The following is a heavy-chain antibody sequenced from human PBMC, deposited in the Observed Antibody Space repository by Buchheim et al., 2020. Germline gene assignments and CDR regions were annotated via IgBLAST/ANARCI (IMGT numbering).Heavy chain of an antibody. V-gene: IGHV5-51*01. CDR3: ARRTLILPSMGWFDP. J-gene: IGHJ5*02. CDR2: IYPHDSDT. CDR1: GYSFTTYW. Sequence: EVQLVQSGAEVKKAGESLRISCKGSGYSFTTYWIGWVRQMPGKGLEWMGIIYPHDSDTRYSPSFQGQVTISADKSTNPAYLQWSSLKASDTAIYYCARRTLILPSMGWFDPWGQGTL. D-gene: IGHD2/OR15-2a*01.